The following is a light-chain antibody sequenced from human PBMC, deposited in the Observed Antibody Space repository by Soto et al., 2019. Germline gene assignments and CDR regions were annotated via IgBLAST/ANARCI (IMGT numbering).Light chain of an antibody. V-gene: IGLV2-14*01. CDR1: SSDIGGYNY. Sequence: HSVRTPPSSVSGSPGQSITISCTVASSDIGGYNYVSWYQHHPGKAPKLMIFEVSNRPSGVSNRFSGSKSGNTASLTISGLQDEDEADYYCTSYTTTSPYVLGTGTKVTVL. J-gene: IGLJ1*01. CDR3: TSYTTTSPYV. CDR2: EVS.